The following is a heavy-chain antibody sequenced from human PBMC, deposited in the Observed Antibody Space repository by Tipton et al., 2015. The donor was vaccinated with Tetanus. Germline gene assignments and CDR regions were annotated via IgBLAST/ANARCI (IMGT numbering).Heavy chain of an antibody. CDR1: GGSFSGFY. J-gene: IGHJ4*02. V-gene: IGHV4-34*01. CDR2: INHRGGT. Sequence: AGLVKPSETLSLTCAVSGGSFSGFYWSWIRQPPGKGLEWIGEINHRGGTSYNPSLKSRVTISMDTSKNQFSLKVTFVTAADTAVYYCVRGRGLGAYSFGFEYWGRGTPVSVSS. D-gene: IGHD5-18*01. CDR3: VRGRGLGAYSFGFEY.